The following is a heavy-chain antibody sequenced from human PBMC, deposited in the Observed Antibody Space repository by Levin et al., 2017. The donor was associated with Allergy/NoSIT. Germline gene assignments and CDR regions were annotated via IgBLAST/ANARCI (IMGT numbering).Heavy chain of an antibody. CDR2: INPNSGGT. CDR3: ARDYGVAVAAIEYFQH. Sequence: ASVKVSCKASGYTFTGYYMHWVRQAPGQGLEWMGWINPNSGGTNYAQKFEGRVTMTRDTSISTAYMELSRLRSDDTAVYYCARDYGVAVAAIEYFQHWGQGTLVTVSS. J-gene: IGHJ1*01. D-gene: IGHD6-19*01. CDR1: GYTFTGYY. V-gene: IGHV1-2*02.